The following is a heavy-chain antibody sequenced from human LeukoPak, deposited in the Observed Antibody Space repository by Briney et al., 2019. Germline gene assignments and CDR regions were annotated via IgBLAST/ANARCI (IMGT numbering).Heavy chain of an antibody. J-gene: IGHJ4*02. V-gene: IGHV5-51*01. CDR3: ARRRLGYSYGFDY. CDR2: IYPGDSDT. CDR1: GYSFTSYW. Sequence: GESLKLSCNGSGYSFTSYWIGWVRQMPGKGLEWMGIIYPGDSDTRYSPSFQGQVTISADKSISTAYLQWSSLKASDTAMYYCARRRLGYSYGFDYWGQGTLVTVSS. D-gene: IGHD5-18*01.